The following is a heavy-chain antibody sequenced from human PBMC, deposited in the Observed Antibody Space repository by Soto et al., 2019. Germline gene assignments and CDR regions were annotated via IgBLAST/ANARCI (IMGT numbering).Heavy chain of an antibody. V-gene: IGHV1-18*01. D-gene: IGHD3-9*01. CDR2: ISAYNGNT. Sequence: GASVKVSCKASGYTFTSYGISWVRQAPGQGLEWMGWISAYNGNTNYAQKLQGRVTMTTDTSTSTAYMELRSLRSDDTAVYYCARLKARSILTGYYTYYYYYYGMYVWGQGTTVTVSS. J-gene: IGHJ6*02. CDR3: ARLKARSILTGYYTYYYYYYGMYV. CDR1: GYTFTSYG.